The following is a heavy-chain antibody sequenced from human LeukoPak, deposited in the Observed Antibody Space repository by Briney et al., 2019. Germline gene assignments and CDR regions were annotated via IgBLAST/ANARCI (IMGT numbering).Heavy chain of an antibody. D-gene: IGHD2-8*01. V-gene: IGHV3-33*01. CDR2: IWDDGSKE. CDR3: ARYNGPLDAFDI. CDR1: GFTFSRYG. J-gene: IGHJ3*02. Sequence: GGSLRLSCAASGFTFSRYGMHWVRQAPGKGLEWLAVIWDDGSKEYYIDSVKGRFTISRDNSRNTLSLQMNSLRAEDTAVYHCARYNGPLDAFDIWGLGTMVTVSS.